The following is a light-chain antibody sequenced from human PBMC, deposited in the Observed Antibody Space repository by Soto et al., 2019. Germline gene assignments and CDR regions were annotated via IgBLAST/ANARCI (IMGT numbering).Light chain of an antibody. V-gene: IGLV2-14*01. Sequence: QSALTQPASVSGSPGQSITISCTGTSSDVGGYNYVSWYQQHPGKAPKRMIYEVSNRPSGVSNRFSGSKSGNTASLTISGLQAEDEAYYYCSSYAGSSNVFGTGTKLTVL. CDR3: SSYAGSSNV. CDR2: EVS. J-gene: IGLJ1*01. CDR1: SSDVGGYNY.